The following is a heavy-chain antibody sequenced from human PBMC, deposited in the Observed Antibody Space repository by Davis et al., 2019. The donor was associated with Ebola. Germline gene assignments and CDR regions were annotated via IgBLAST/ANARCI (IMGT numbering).Heavy chain of an antibody. CDR2: ISSSSTSR. D-gene: IGHD3-3*01. V-gene: IGHV3-21*04. J-gene: IGHJ6*04. Sequence: GESLKISCAASGFSFSSCSMNWVRQAPGKGLEWVSSISSSSTSRYYVDSVKGRFTISRDNSKKTMYLQMNSLRGEDTAVYYCARSGLSFGVVKYHYGMDAWGKGTTVTVSS. CDR3: ARSGLSFGVVKYHYGMDA. CDR1: GFSFSSCS.